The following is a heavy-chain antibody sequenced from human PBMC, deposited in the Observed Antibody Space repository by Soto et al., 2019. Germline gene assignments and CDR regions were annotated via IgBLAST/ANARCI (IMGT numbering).Heavy chain of an antibody. J-gene: IGHJ1*01. CDR1: GGSISSGGYY. CDR3: ARELLTGPHLLAY. Sequence: PSETLSLTCTVSGGSISSGGYYWSWIRQHPGKGLEWIGYIYYSGSTYYNPSLKSRVTISVDTSKNQFSLKLSSVTAADTAVYYFARELLTGPHLLAYCGQGTLVPGSS. D-gene: IGHD7-27*01. V-gene: IGHV4-31*03. CDR2: IYYSGST.